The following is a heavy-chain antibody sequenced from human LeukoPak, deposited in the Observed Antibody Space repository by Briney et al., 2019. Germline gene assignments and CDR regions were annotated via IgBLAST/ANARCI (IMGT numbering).Heavy chain of an antibody. J-gene: IGHJ4*02. V-gene: IGHV3-9*01. CDR2: ISWNSGSI. CDR3: AKAPSWYRSYFDY. CDR1: GFTLDDYA. D-gene: IGHD6-13*01. Sequence: GRSLRLSCAASGFTLDDYAMHWVRQAPGKGLEWVSGISWNSGSIGYTDSVKGRFTISRDNAKNSLYLQMNSLRAEDTALYYCAKAPSWYRSYFDYWGQGTLVTVSS.